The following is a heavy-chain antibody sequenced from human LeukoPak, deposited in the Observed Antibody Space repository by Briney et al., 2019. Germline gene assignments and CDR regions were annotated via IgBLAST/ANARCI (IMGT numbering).Heavy chain of an antibody. CDR1: GFNFDDYG. J-gene: IGHJ3*02. V-gene: IGHV3-9*01. Sequence: PGGSLRLSCAASGFNFDDYGMHWVQQAPGKGLECVSGISWNSGSIGYADSVEGRFTISRDNSNNTLYLQMNSLRAEDTAVYYCARGGRSTVFYGDYGLYAFDIWGQGTKVTVSS. CDR3: ARGGRSTVFYGDYGLYAFDI. CDR2: ISWNSGSI. D-gene: IGHD4-17*01.